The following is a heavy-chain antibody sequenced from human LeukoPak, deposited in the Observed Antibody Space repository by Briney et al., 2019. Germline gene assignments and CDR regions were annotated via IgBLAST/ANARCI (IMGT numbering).Heavy chain of an antibody. J-gene: IGHJ3*02. D-gene: IGHD3-22*01. CDR1: GGTFSSYA. Sequence: SVKVSCKASGGTFSSYAISWVRQAPGQGLEWMGRIIPIFGTANYAQKFQGRVTITTDESTSTAYMELSGLRSEDTAVYYCARDSTYYYDSSGQHAFDIWGQGTMVTVSS. CDR3: ARDSTYYYDSSGQHAFDI. V-gene: IGHV1-69*05. CDR2: IIPIFGTA.